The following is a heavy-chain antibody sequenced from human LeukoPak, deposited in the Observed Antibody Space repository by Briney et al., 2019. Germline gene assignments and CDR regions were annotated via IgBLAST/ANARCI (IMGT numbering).Heavy chain of an antibody. CDR2: IYYSGST. CDR1: GGSISSGDYY. J-gene: IGHJ4*02. Sequence: PSQTLALTCTVSGGSISSGDYYWSWIRQHPGKGLEWIGYIYYSGSTYYNPSLKSRVTIPVDTSKNQFSLKLSSVTAADTAVYYCARDSRNALGNSNFDYWGQGTLVTVSS. D-gene: IGHD4-23*01. CDR3: ARDSRNALGNSNFDY. V-gene: IGHV4-31*03.